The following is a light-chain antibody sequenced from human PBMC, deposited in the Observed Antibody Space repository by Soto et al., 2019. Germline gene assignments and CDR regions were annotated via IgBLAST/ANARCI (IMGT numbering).Light chain of an antibody. V-gene: IGLV2-14*01. CDR3: SSYTSSSTPHV. CDR1: SSDVGGYNY. J-gene: IGLJ1*01. Sequence: QSVLTQPASVSGSPGQSITISCTGTSSDVGGYNYVSWYQQHPGKAPKLMIYDVSNRPSGVSNRFSGSKSGNTASLTISGLQAEDEADYSCSSYTSSSTPHVFVPVTKVTVL. CDR2: DVS.